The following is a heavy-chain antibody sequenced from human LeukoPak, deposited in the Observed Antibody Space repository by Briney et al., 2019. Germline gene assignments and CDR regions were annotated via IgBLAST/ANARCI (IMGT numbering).Heavy chain of an antibody. V-gene: IGHV3-21*01. CDR2: ISSSSSYI. CDR3: ARVRGTGAFDI. Sequence: PGGSLRLSCAASGFTFSSYSMNWVRQAPGKGLEWVSSISSSSSYIYYADSVKGRFTISRDNVKNSLYLQMNSLRAEDTAVYYCARVRGTGAFDIWGQGTMVTVSS. CDR1: GFTFSSYS. J-gene: IGHJ3*02. D-gene: IGHD3/OR15-3a*01.